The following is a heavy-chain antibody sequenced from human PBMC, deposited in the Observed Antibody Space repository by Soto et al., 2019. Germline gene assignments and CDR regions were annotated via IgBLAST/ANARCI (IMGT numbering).Heavy chain of an antibody. CDR1: GFTFSSYS. D-gene: IGHD4-17*01. CDR3: ARDDTDYEGGFDY. J-gene: IGHJ4*02. V-gene: IGHV3-21*01. CDR2: ISSSSSYI. Sequence: EVQLVESGGGLVKPGGSLRLSCAASGFTFSSYSMNWVHQAPGKGLEWVSSISSSSSYIYYADSVKGRFTISRDNAKNSLYLQMNSLRAEDTAVYYCARDDTDYEGGFDYWGQGTLVTVSS.